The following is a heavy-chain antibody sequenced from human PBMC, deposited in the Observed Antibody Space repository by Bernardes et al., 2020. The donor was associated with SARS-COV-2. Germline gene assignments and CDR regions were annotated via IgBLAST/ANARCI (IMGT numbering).Heavy chain of an antibody. D-gene: IGHD3-9*01. CDR2: IKSDGSST. J-gene: IGHJ6*02. CDR1: GFSFSNYW. Sequence: GGSLRLSCTASGFSFSNYWMHWVRQAPGKGLVWVSRIKSDGSSTNYADSVKGRFTISRDNAKNTLYLQMNSLRVEDTAVYHCARDVSRSFDWHYYYGLDVWGQGTTVTVSS. V-gene: IGHV3-74*01. CDR3: ARDVSRSFDWHYYYGLDV.